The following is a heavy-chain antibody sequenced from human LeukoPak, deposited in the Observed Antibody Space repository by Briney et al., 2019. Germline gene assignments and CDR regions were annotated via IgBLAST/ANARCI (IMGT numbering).Heavy chain of an antibody. J-gene: IGHJ4*02. D-gene: IGHD2-2*01. CDR3: ARDYCSSTSCYFLGSVSPFDY. V-gene: IGHV1-18*01. Sequence: ASVKVSCKASGYTFTSYGISWVRQAPGQGLEWMGWISAYNGNTNYAQKLQGRVTMTTDTSTSTAYMELRSLRSDDTAVYYCARDYCSSTSCYFLGSVSPFDYWGQGTLVTVSS. CDR1: GYTFTSYG. CDR2: ISAYNGNT.